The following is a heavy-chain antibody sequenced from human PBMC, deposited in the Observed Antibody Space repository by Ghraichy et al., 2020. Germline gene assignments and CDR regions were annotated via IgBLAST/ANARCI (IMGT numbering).Heavy chain of an antibody. J-gene: IGHJ6*03. D-gene: IGHD1-26*01. CDR1: GGSISSYY. CDR2: IYYSGST. Sequence: SETLSLTCTVSGGSISSYYWSWIRQPPGKGLEWIGYIYYSGSTNYNPSLKSRVTISVDTSKNQFSLKLSSVTAADTAVYYCARDGGATTDYYYYYYMDVWGKGTTVTVSS. CDR3: ARDGGATTDYYYYYYMDV. V-gene: IGHV4-59*01.